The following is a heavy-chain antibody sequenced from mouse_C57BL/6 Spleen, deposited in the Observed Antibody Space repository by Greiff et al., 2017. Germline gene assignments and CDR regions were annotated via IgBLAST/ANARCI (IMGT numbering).Heavy chain of an antibody. V-gene: IGHV1-7*01. J-gene: IGHJ2*01. CDR2: INPSSGYT. CDR3: ALFYYYGSSYWDY. D-gene: IGHD1-1*01. CDR1: GYTFTSYW. Sequence: QVQLQQSGAELAKPGASVKLSCKASGYTFTSYWMHWVKQRPGQGLEWIGDINPSSGYTKYNQKFKDKATLTADKSSSTAYMQLSSLACEHSAVYYCALFYYYGSSYWDYWGQGTTLTVSS.